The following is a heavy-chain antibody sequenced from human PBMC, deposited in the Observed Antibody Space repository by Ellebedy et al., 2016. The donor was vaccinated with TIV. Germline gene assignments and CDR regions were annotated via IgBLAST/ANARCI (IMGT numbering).Heavy chain of an antibody. CDR3: AVLAISWYFDL. J-gene: IGHJ2*01. CDR1: GFTFSSYS. CDR2: ISSSSSTI. V-gene: IGHV3-48*02. Sequence: GESLKISCAASGFTFSSYSMNWVRQAPGKGLEWVSFISSSSSTIYYADSVKVRLTISRDNAKNSLYPQMNSLRDEDTAVYYCAVLAISWYFDLWGRGTLVTVSS.